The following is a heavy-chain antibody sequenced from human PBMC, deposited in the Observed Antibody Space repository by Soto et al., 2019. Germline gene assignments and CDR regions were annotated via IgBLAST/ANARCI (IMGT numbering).Heavy chain of an antibody. CDR2: IYYTGST. Sequence: QVHLQESGPGLVKPSETLSLTCTVSGGSISSHYWSWIRQAPGKGLEWIGVIYYTGSTNYNPSLKSRVTMSVDTSKNQFSLKRTSLTAADTAIYYCARANWYSEYWGQGTLVTVSS. V-gene: IGHV4-59*11. CDR1: GGSISSHY. D-gene: IGHD2-8*01. CDR3: ARANWYSEY. J-gene: IGHJ4*02.